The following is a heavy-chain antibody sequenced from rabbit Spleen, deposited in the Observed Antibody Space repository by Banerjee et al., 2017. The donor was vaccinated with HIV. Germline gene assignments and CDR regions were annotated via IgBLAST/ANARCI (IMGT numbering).Heavy chain of an antibody. D-gene: IGHD2-1*01. V-gene: IGHV1S7*01. CDR2: IDPIFNSA. CDR3: ARDSTMTMVTPYTRLDL. J-gene: IGHJ3*01. Sequence: VRQAPGKGLEWIGYIDPIFNSAYYASWVSGRFTISSHNAQNTLYLQLNSLTVADTATYFCARDSTMTMVTPYTRLDLWGPGTLVTVS.